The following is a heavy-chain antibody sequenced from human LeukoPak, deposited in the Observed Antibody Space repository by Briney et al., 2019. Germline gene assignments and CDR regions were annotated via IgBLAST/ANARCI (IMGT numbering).Heavy chain of an antibody. V-gene: IGHV3-23*01. J-gene: IGHJ4*02. CDR2: ISGSGGST. Sequence: PGGSLRLSCAASGFTFSSYAMSWVRQAPGKGLEWVSAISGSGGSTYYADSVKGRFTISRDNSKNTLYLQMNSLRAEDTAVYYCARSGRPNISGEGSYFDYWGQGTLVTVSS. D-gene: IGHD3-10*01. CDR3: ARSGRPNISGEGSYFDY. CDR1: GFTFSSYA.